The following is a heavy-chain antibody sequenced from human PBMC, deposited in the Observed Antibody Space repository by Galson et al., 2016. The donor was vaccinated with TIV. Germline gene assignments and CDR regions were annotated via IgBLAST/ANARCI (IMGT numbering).Heavy chain of an antibody. CDR1: GFPFSSFG. Sequence: SLRLSCAASGFPFSSFGMHWVRQSPGKGPEWVALIRYDGSSTYYADSVKGRFTISRDDSKNTLCLQMNGLRRDDSAVFSFATRVVAHSYYFYGMNVWGQGTTVMVSS. D-gene: IGHD4-23*01. V-gene: IGHV3-30*02. CDR3: ATRVVAHSYYFYGMNV. J-gene: IGHJ6*02. CDR2: IRYDGSST.